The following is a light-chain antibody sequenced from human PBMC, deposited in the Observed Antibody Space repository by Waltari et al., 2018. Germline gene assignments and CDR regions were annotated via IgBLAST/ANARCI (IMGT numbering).Light chain of an antibody. CDR1: SSNIGNNY. Sequence: QSVLTQPPSASGTPGQRVTSSCSGSSSNIGNNYVYWYQQLPGTAPKLPIYRNNQRPSGAPDPFSGPKSGSSASLAISGLRSEDEADYYCAACDDSLSGTGVFGGGTMLTVL. CDR2: RNN. CDR3: AACDDSLSGTGV. J-gene: IGLJ2*01. V-gene: IGLV1-47*01.